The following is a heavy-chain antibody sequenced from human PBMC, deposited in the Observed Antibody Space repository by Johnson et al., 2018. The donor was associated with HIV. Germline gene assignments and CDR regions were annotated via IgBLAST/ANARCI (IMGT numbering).Heavy chain of an antibody. D-gene: IGHD3-3*01. Sequence: VQLVESGGGLVQPGRSLRLSCTGSGFTFGDFFMSWVRQAPGKGLEWVGLIRSKAYGGTTEYAASVKGRFTISRDDSKSIAYLQMSRLKSDDTAVYYCTRGVITIFGVVDAFDLWGLGTMVTVSS. V-gene: IGHV3-49*04. CDR3: TRGVITIFGVVDAFDL. J-gene: IGHJ3*01. CDR2: IRSKAYGGTT. CDR1: GFTFGDFF.